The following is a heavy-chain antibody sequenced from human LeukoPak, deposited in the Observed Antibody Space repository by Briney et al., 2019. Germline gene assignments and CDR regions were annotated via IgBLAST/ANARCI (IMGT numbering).Heavy chain of an antibody. CDR1: GFTFSSYA. Sequence: PGGSLRLSCAASGFTFSSYAMSWVRQAPGKGLEWVANIKQDGSEKYYVDSVKGRFTISRDNAKNSLYLQMNSLRAEDTAVYYCARLYYYGSLFDYWGQGTLVTVSP. CDR3: ARLYYYGSLFDY. V-gene: IGHV3-7*01. CDR2: IKQDGSEK. J-gene: IGHJ4*02. D-gene: IGHD3-10*01.